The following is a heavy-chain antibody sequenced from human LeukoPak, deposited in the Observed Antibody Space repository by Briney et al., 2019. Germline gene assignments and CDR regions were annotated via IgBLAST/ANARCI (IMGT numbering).Heavy chain of an antibody. CDR1: GFTFSSYS. CDR2: ISSSSSTI. V-gene: IGHV3-48*01. J-gene: IGHJ4*02. CDR3: TVQDYGDYPADC. Sequence: GGSLRLSCAASGFTFSSYSMNWVRQAPGKGLEWVSYISSSSSTIYYADSVKGRFTISRDNAKNSLYLQMNSLRAEDTAVYYCTVQDYGDYPADCWGQGTLVTVSS. D-gene: IGHD4-17*01.